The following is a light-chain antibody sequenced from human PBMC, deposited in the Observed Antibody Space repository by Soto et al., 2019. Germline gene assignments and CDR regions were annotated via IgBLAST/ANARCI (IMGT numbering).Light chain of an antibody. J-gene: IGKJ1*01. CDR1: QDINNY. Sequence: DIQMTQSPSSLSASVGDRVTITCQASQDINNYLNWYQHKPGKAPKLLIYDASNLETGVPSRFSGSGSGTDFTFTISSLQTEDIATYYCQQYGNLLWTFGQGTKVEIK. V-gene: IGKV1-33*01. CDR3: QQYGNLLWT. CDR2: DAS.